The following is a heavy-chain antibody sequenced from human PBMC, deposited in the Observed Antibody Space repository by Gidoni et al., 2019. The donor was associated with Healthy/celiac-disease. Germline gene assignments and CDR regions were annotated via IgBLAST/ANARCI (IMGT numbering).Heavy chain of an antibody. D-gene: IGHD1-26*01. CDR1: GFTFSSYA. CDR2: ISGSGGST. Sequence: EVQLLESGGGLVQPGGSLRLSCAASGFTFSSYAMSWVRQAPGKGLEWVSAISGSGGSTYYADSVKGRFTISRDNSKNTLYLQMNSLRAEDTAVYYCAKTPRGGGSYWPYYYYYGMDVWGQGTTVTVSS. J-gene: IGHJ6*02. V-gene: IGHV3-23*01. CDR3: AKTPRGGGSYWPYYYYYGMDV.